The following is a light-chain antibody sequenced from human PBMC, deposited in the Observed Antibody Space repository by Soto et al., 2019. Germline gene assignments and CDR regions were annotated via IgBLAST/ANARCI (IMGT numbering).Light chain of an antibody. V-gene: IGLV1-44*01. CDR2: GQN. J-gene: IGLJ3*02. CDR1: NSNIGGNT. Sequence: QSVLTQSPSASGTPGQGVTISCSGSNSNIGGNTVNWYQQLPGTAPKLLMYGQNQRPSGVPDRFSGSKSGTSASLAISGLQSEDEADYFCAAWDASLDGPVFGGGTKLTVL. CDR3: AAWDASLDGPV.